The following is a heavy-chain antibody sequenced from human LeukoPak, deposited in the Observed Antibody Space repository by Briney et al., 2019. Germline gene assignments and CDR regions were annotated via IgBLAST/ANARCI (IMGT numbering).Heavy chain of an antibody. D-gene: IGHD6-13*01. J-gene: IGHJ5*02. CDR3: ARGEAAAQQYNWFDP. CDR1: GYTFTGYY. Sequence: VSVKVSCKASGYTFTGYYMHWVRQAPGQGLEWMGRINPNSGGTNYAQKFQGRVTMTRDTSISTAYMELTRLRSDDTAVYYCARGEAAAQQYNWFDPWGQGTLVTVSS. CDR2: INPNSGGT. V-gene: IGHV1-2*06.